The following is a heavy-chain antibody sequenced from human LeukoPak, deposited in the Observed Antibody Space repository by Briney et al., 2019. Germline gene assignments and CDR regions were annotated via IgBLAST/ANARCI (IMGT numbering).Heavy chain of an antibody. J-gene: IGHJ4*02. D-gene: IGHD6-13*01. CDR2: IIPILGIA. CDR1: GGTFSSYA. CDR3: ARDQGDYSSSWYQE. V-gene: IGHV1-69*04. Sequence: WASVKVSCKASGGTFSSYAISWARQAPGQGLEWMGRIIPILGIANYAQKFQGRVTITADKSTSTAYMELSSLRSEDTAVYYCARDQGDYSSSWYQEWGQGTLVTVSS.